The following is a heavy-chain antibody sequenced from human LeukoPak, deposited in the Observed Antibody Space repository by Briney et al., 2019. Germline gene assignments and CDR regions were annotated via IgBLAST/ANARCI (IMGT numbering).Heavy chain of an antibody. CDR2: ISSSGRTI. J-gene: IGHJ4*02. CDR3: ARDEYLWVVIQLGLFDY. Sequence: GGSLRLSCAASGFTFNDYEMNWVRQAPGKGLEWVSYISSSGRTIFYADSVKGRFTISRDNAKNSLYLQMNGLRAEDTAVYYCARDEYLWVVIQLGLFDYWGQGTLVTVSS. CDR1: GFTFNDYE. V-gene: IGHV3-48*03. D-gene: IGHD2-2*01.